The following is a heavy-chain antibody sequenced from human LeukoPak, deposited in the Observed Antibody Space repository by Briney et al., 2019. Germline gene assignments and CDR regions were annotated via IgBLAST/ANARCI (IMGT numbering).Heavy chain of an antibody. CDR1: GFTVSSNY. CDR2: IYSGGST. CDR3: AIMGEGGIAAAAKEDY. J-gene: IGHJ4*02. D-gene: IGHD6-13*01. Sequence: GSLRLSCAAPGFTVSSNYMSWVRQAPGKGLEWVSVIYSGGSTYYADSVKGRFTISRDNSKNTLYLQMNSLRAEDTAVYYCAIMGEGGIAAAAKEDYWGQGTLVTVSS. V-gene: IGHV3-66*01.